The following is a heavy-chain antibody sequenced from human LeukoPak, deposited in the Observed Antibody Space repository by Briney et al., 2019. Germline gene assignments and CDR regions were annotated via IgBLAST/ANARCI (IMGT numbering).Heavy chain of an antibody. CDR1: GFTFSSYA. CDR3: AKRLCSGGSCPSYYYYMDV. D-gene: IGHD2-15*01. V-gene: IGHV3-23*01. J-gene: IGHJ6*03. CDR2: ISGSGGST. Sequence: GGSLRLSCAASGFTFSSYAMSWVRQAPGKGLEWVSAISGSGGSTYYADSVKGRFTISRDNSKNTLYLQMNSLRAEDTAVYYCAKRLCSGGSCPSYYYYMDVWGKGTTVTVSS.